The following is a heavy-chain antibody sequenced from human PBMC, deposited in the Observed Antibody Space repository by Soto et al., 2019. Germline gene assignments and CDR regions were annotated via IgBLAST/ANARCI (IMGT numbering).Heavy chain of an antibody. J-gene: IGHJ6*02. Sequence: TLSLTCTVSGGSISSGGYYWSWIRQHPGKGLEWIGYIYYSGSTYYNPSLKSRVTISVDTSKNQFSLKLSSVTAADTAVYYCASLDYRMIYYYYYGMDVWGQGTTVTVSS. CDR3: ASLDYRMIYYYYYGMDV. CDR2: IYYSGST. CDR1: GGSISSGGYY. V-gene: IGHV4-31*03. D-gene: IGHD4-4*01.